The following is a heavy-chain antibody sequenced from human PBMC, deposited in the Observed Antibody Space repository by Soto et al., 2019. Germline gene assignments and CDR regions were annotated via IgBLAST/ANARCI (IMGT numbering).Heavy chain of an antibody. Sequence: QVQLVQSGAEVKKPGSSVKVSCKASGGTFSSYAISWVRQAPGQGLEWMGGIIPIFGTANYAQKFQGRVTITADKSTSTAYMELSSVRSEDTAVYYCARAPGNIVATIGTFDYWGQGTLVTVSS. D-gene: IGHD5-12*01. CDR3: ARAPGNIVATIGTFDY. J-gene: IGHJ4*02. CDR1: GGTFSSYA. V-gene: IGHV1-69*06. CDR2: IIPIFGTA.